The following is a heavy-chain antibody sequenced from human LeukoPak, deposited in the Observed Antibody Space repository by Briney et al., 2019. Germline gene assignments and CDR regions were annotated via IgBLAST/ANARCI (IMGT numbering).Heavy chain of an antibody. CDR2: INAGNGNT. Sequence: GASVKASCKASGYTFTSYAMHWVRQAPGQRLEWMGWINAGNGNTKYSQKFQGRVTITRDTSASTAYMELSSLRSEDTAVYYCARGKLEVGGTTRRNWFDPWGQGTLVTVSS. D-gene: IGHD1-26*01. CDR1: GYTFTSYA. J-gene: IGHJ5*02. CDR3: ARGKLEVGGTTRRNWFDP. V-gene: IGHV1-3*01.